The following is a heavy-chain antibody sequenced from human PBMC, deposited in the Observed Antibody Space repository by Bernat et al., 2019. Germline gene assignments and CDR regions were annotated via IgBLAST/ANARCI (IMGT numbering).Heavy chain of an antibody. CDR2: IIPIFGTA. CDR3: ARHTEDGSGGSGYSAFDY. CDR1: FSSYA. Sequence: FSSYAISWVRQAPGQGLEWMGGIIPIFGTANYAQKFQGRVTITADESTSTAYMELSSLRSEDTAVYYCARHTEDGSGGSGYSAFDYWG. J-gene: IGHJ4*01. D-gene: IGHD2-15*01. V-gene: IGHV1-69*01.